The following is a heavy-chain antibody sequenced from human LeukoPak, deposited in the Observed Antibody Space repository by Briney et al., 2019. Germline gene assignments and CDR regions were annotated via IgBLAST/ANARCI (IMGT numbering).Heavy chain of an antibody. CDR3: AKYAVREVVNGFFDY. CDR1: GGTFSSYA. CDR2: IIPIFGTA. D-gene: IGHD4-23*01. V-gene: IGHV1-69*05. Sequence: ASVKVSCKASGGTFSSYAISWVRQAPGQGPEWMGGIIPIFGTANYAQKFQGRVTITTDESTSTAYMELSSLRSEDTALYYCAKYAVREVVNGFFDYWGQGTLVTVSS. J-gene: IGHJ4*02.